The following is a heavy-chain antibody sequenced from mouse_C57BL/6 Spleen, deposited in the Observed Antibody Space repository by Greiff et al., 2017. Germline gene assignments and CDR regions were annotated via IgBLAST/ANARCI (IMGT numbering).Heavy chain of an antibody. CDR3: TRSYDGYLYFDY. J-gene: IGHJ2*01. CDR2: IDPETGGT. V-gene: IGHV1-15*01. CDR1: GYTFTDYE. D-gene: IGHD2-3*01. Sequence: QVQLKESGAELVRPGASVTLSCKASGYTFTDYEMHWVKQTPVHGLEWIGAIDPETGGTAYNQKFKGKAILTADKSSSTAYMELRSLTSEDSAVYYCTRSYDGYLYFDYWGQGTTLTVSS.